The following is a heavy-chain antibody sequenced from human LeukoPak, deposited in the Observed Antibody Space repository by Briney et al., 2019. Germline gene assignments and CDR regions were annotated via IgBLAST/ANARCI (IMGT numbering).Heavy chain of an antibody. CDR3: ARDREAVDFDY. CDR2: IYHSGST. V-gene: IGHV4-38-2*02. CDR1: GYSISSGYY. J-gene: IGHJ4*02. Sequence: SETLSLTCNVSGYSISSGYYWGWIRQPPGTGLEWIGSIYHSGSTYYNPSLKSRVTISVDTSKNQFSLKLSSVTAADTAVYYCARDREAVDFDYWGQGTLVTVSS.